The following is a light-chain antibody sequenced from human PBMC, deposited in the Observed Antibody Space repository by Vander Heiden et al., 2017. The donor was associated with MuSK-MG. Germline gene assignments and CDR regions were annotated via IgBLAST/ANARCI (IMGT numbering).Light chain of an antibody. J-gene: IGLJ1*01. Sequence: QSALTQPPSASWPPGQAVTISCTGTSSDVGGYNDVSWYQQHPGKAPKLMIYEVSKRPAGVPDRFSGSKSGNTASLTVSGLQAEDEADYYCSSYAGSNNYVFGTGTKVTVL. CDR1: SSDVGGYND. V-gene: IGLV2-8*01. CDR2: EVS. CDR3: SSYAGSNNYV.